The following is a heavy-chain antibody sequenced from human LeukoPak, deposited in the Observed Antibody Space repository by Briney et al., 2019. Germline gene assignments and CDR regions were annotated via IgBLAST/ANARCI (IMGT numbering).Heavy chain of an antibody. V-gene: IGHV4-34*01. Sequence: SETLSLTCAVYGGSFSGYYWSWIRQPPGKGLEWIGEINHRGSTNYNPSLKSRVTISVDTSKNQFSLKLSSVTAADTAVYYCAREEGYDYVWGSYRPRGPFDYWGQGTLVTVSS. J-gene: IGHJ4*02. D-gene: IGHD3-16*02. CDR1: GGSFSGYY. CDR2: INHRGST. CDR3: AREEGYDYVWGSYRPRGPFDY.